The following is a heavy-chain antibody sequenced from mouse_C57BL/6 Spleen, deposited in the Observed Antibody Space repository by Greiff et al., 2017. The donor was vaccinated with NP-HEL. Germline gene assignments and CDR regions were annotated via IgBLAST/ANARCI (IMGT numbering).Heavy chain of an antibody. D-gene: IGHD2-4*01. V-gene: IGHV14-1*01. J-gene: IGHJ4*01. CDR2: IDPEDGDT. Sequence: EVKLVESGAELVRPGASVKLSCTASGFNIKDYYMHWVKQRPEQGLEWIGRIDPEDGDTEYAPKFQGKATMTADTSSNTAYLQLSSLTSEDTAVYYCTTDDYDRDYYAMDYWGQGTSVTVSS. CDR1: GFNIKDYY. CDR3: TTDDYDRDYYAMDY.